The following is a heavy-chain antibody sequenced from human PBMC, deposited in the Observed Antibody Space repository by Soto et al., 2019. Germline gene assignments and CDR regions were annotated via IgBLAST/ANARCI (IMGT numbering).Heavy chain of an antibody. J-gene: IGHJ4*01. D-gene: IGHD2-8*01. CDR3: ARNGR. Sequence: EVQLVESGGGLVQPGGSLRLSCAASGFTFNTYWMSWVRQAPGKWLEWVANIKPDGSATDYVDSVKGRFTVSRDNANNSLFLQMNSLSAEDTAVYYCARNGRWCHGTFVTVSS. CDR1: GFTFNTYW. V-gene: IGHV3-7*05. CDR2: IKPDGSAT.